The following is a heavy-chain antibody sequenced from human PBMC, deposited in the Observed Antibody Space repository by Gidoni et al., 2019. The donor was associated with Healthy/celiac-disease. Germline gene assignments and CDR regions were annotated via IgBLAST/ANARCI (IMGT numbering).Heavy chain of an antibody. CDR3: AKEGGYYDSSGYPLYYFDY. Sequence: EVQLLESGGGLVQPGGSLRLSCAASGFPFSSYAMSWVRQAPGTGLEWVSAISGSGGSTYYADSVKGRFTISRDNSKNTLYLQMNSLRAEDTAVYYCAKEGGYYDSSGYPLYYFDYWGQGTLVTVSS. CDR2: ISGSGGST. D-gene: IGHD3-22*01. CDR1: GFPFSSYA. J-gene: IGHJ4*02. V-gene: IGHV3-23*01.